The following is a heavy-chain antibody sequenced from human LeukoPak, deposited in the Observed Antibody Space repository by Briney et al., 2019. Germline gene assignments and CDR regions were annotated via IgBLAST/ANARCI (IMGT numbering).Heavy chain of an antibody. CDR2: INPSGGST. J-gene: IGHJ5*02. V-gene: IGHV1-46*01. CDR1: GYTFTSYY. D-gene: IGHD3-22*01. Sequence: ASVKVSCKASGYTFTSYYMHWVRQAPGQGLEWMGIINPSGGSTSYAQKFQGRVTMTRDTSTSTVYMELSSLRSEDTAVYYCARGAYYYDSSGYGWFDPWAREPWSPSPQ. CDR3: ARGAYYYDSSGYGWFDP.